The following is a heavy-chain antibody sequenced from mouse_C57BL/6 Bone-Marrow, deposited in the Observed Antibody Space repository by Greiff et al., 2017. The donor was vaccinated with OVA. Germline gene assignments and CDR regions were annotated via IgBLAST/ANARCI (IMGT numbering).Heavy chain of an antibody. D-gene: IGHD1-1*01. CDR1: GFTIKDYY. J-gene: IGHJ3*01. CDR3: ARPYYYGSSWFAY. V-gene: IGHV14-2*01. Sequence: EVQLQQSGAELVKPGASVKLSCTASGFTIKDYYMHWVKQRTEQGLEWIGRIDPEDGETKYAPKFQGKATLTADTSSHTAYLQLSSLTSENTAVYYCARPYYYGSSWFAYWGQGTLVTVSA. CDR2: IDPEDGET.